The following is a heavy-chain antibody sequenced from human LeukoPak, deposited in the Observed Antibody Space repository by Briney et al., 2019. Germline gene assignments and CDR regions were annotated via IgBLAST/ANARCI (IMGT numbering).Heavy chain of an antibody. D-gene: IGHD3-22*01. V-gene: IGHV3-48*03. Sequence: GGSLRLSCAASGFTFSSYEMNWVRQAPGKGLEWVSYISSSGSTIYYADSVKGRFTISRDNAKNSLYLQMNSLRAEDTAVYYCARETPSDYYDSSGYSWGQGTLVTVSS. CDR3: ARETPSDYYDSSGYS. CDR2: ISSSGSTI. J-gene: IGHJ4*02. CDR1: GFTFSSYE.